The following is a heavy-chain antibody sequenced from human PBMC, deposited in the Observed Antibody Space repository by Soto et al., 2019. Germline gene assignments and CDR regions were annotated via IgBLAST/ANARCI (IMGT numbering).Heavy chain of an antibody. Sequence: GGSLRLSCSVSGFTFSNYAMHWVRQAPGKGLEYVSGITSDGDSTWHADSVKDRFTISRDNSKNTLYLQMSSLRVEDTAIYYCVKGNQLLRYYFEFWGPGTLVTVSS. V-gene: IGHV3-64D*06. J-gene: IGHJ4*01. CDR1: GFTFSNYA. CDR3: VKGNQLLRYYFEF. CDR2: ITSDGDST. D-gene: IGHD2-15*01.